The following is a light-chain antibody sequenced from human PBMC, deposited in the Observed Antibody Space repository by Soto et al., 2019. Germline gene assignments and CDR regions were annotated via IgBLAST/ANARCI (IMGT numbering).Light chain of an antibody. V-gene: IGKV1-27*01. CDR2: AAS. Sequence: DIQMTQSPSSLSASVGDRVTITCRASQGISNYLAWYQQIPGKVPKLLISAASTLQSGVPSRFSGSGSGIDFTLTISSLQPEDVATYYCQKYTNVPAFGGGTKVEIK. J-gene: IGKJ4*01. CDR1: QGISNY. CDR3: QKYTNVPA.